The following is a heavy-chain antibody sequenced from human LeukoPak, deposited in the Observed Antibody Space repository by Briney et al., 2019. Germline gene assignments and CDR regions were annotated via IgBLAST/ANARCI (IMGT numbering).Heavy chain of an antibody. CDR3: ARALRRTVTTFNY. V-gene: IGHV1-2*02. D-gene: IGHD4-17*01. CDR1: GYTFTSYD. J-gene: IGHJ4*02. Sequence: ASVKVSCKASGYTFTSYDINWVRQAPGQGLEWMGWINPNSGGTNYAQKFQGRVTMTRDTSISTAYMELSRLRSDDTAVYYCARALRRTVTTFNYWGQGTLVTVSS. CDR2: INPNSGGT.